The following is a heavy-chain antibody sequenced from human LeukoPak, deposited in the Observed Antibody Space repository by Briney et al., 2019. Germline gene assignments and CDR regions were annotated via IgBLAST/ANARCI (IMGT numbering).Heavy chain of an antibody. CDR1: GFTFSSYW. CDR3: ASSSGWYSRAFDI. J-gene: IGHJ3*02. CDR2: IKQDGSEK. D-gene: IGHD6-19*01. Sequence: PGGSLRLSCAASGFTFSSYWMSWVRQAPGKGLEWVANIKQDGSEKYYVDSVKGRFTISRDNAKNSLYLQMNSLRAEDTAVYYCASSSGWYSRAFDIWGQGTMVTVSS. V-gene: IGHV3-7*01.